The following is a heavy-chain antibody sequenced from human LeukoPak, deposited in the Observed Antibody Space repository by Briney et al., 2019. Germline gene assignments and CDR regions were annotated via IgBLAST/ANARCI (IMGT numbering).Heavy chain of an antibody. Sequence: PGGSLRLSCAASGFTFSSYGMHWVRQAPGKGLEWVAFIRYDGSNKYYADSVKGRFTISRDNSKNTLYLQMNSLRAEDTAVYYCARPFPYYYYYMDVWGKGTTVTISS. J-gene: IGHJ6*03. V-gene: IGHV3-30*02. CDR1: GFTFSSYG. CDR2: IRYDGSNK. CDR3: ARPFPYYYYYMDV.